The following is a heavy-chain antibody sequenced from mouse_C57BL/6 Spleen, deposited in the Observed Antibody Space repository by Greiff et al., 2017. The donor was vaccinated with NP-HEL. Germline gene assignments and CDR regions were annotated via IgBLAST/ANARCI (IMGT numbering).Heavy chain of an antibody. D-gene: IGHD4-1*01. CDR2: IYPGSGST. CDR3: AGRNWDEADY. CDR1: GYTFTSYW. Sequence: QVQLQQPGAELVKPGASVKMSCKASGYTFTSYWITWVKQRPGQGLEWIGDIYPGSGSTNYNEKFKGKATLTVDTSSSTAYMQRSSLTSEDSAVYYCAGRNWDEADYWGQGTTLTVSS. V-gene: IGHV1-55*01. J-gene: IGHJ2*01.